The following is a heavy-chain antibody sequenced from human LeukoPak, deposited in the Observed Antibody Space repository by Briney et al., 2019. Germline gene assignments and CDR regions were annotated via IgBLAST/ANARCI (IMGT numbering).Heavy chain of an antibody. CDR3: ARDSTLNWFDP. CDR1: GYSISSGYF. CDR2: IYQRATV. V-gene: IGHV4-38-2*02. J-gene: IGHJ5*02. D-gene: IGHD2-2*01. Sequence: SETLSLTCNVSGYSISSGYFWGWVRQAPGKGLEWIGSIYQRATVHYNPSLKSRVTMSKDTAKNQLSLNLRSVTAADTAVYFCARDSTLNWFDPWGQGTLVTVSS.